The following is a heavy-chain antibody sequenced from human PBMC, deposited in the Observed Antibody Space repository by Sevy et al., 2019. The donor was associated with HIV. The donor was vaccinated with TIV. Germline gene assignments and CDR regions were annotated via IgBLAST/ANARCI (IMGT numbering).Heavy chain of an antibody. V-gene: IGHV3-7*01. CDR3: ANEHHGRFDS. Sequence: GGSLRLSCAASGFTFSGYWMNWVRQTPGKGLEWVANIKQDGSDKYYVDSVKVRFTISRDNAKNSLYLQMNSLRVEDTAVYYCANEHHGRFDSWGQGTLVTVSS. D-gene: IGHD1-26*01. J-gene: IGHJ4*02. CDR1: GFTFSGYW. CDR2: IKQDGSDK.